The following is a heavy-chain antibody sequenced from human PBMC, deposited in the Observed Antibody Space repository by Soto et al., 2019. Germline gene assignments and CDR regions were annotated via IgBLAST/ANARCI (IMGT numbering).Heavy chain of an antibody. CDR1: GGTFSSYA. Sequence: SVKVSCKASGGTFSSYAISWVRQAPGQGLEWMGGIIPIFGTANYAQKFQGRVTITADKSTSTAYMELSSLRSEDTAVYYCARNRYYYDSSGYYQDFDYWGQGTLVNVS. CDR2: IIPIFGTA. J-gene: IGHJ4*02. D-gene: IGHD3-22*01. CDR3: ARNRYYYDSSGYYQDFDY. V-gene: IGHV1-69*06.